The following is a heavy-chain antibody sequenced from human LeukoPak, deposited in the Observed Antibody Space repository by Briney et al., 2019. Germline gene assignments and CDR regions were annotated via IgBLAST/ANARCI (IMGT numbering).Heavy chain of an antibody. D-gene: IGHD1-26*01. CDR2: ISSSSSYI. J-gene: IGHJ4*02. Sequence: GGSLRLSCAASGFTVSSNYMNWVRQAPGKGLEWVSSISSSSSYIYYADSVKGRFTISRDNAKNSLYLQMNSLRAEDTAVYYCARDEAQWEPTGDWGQGTLVTVSS. V-gene: IGHV3-21*01. CDR3: ARDEAQWEPTGD. CDR1: GFTVSSNY.